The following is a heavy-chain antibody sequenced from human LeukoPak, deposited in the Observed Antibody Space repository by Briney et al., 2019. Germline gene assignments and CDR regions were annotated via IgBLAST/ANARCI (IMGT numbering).Heavy chain of an antibody. CDR2: ISSSSSTT. CDR3: AKASRRHCGSSSCYTLDY. CDR1: GFTFSSYG. D-gene: IGHD2-2*02. Sequence: GGSLRLSCAASGFTFSSYGMNWVRQAPGKGLEWVSYISSSSSTTYYADSVKGRFTISRDNSNNTLYLQMNSLSAEDTAVYYCAKASRRHCGSSSCYTLDYWGQGTLVTVSS. V-gene: IGHV3-48*01. J-gene: IGHJ4*02.